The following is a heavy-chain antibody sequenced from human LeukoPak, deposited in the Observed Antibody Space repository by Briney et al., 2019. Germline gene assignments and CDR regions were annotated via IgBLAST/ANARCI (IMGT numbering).Heavy chain of an antibody. D-gene: IGHD6-19*01. CDR2: IYYSGST. CDR1: GGSFSSGSYY. CDR3: ARDQLRYSSGYRPLDY. Sequence: SETLSLTCTVSGGSFSSGSYYWSWIRQPPGTGLEWIGYIYYSGSTNYNPSLKSRVTISVDTSKNQFSLKLSSVTAADTAVYYCARDQLRYSSGYRPLDYWGQGTLVTVSS. J-gene: IGHJ4*02. V-gene: IGHV4-61*01.